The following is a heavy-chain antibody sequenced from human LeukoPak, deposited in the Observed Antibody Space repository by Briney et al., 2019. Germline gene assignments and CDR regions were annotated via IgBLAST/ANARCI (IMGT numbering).Heavy chain of an antibody. J-gene: IGHJ5*02. CDR1: GYTFTSYD. CDR2: MNTNSGNT. D-gene: IGHD2-2*01. V-gene: IGHV1-8*01. CDR3: ARGKLGYCSSTSCPWGFDP. Sequence: ASVKVSCTASGYTFTSYDINWVRQATGQGLEWMGWMNTNSGNTGYAQKFQGRVTITRNTSISTAYMELSSLRSEDTAVYYCARGKLGYCSSTSCPWGFDPWGQGTLVTVSS.